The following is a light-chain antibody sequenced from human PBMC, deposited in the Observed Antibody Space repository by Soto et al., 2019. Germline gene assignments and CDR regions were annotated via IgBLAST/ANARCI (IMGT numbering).Light chain of an antibody. CDR2: ANN. CDR1: SSNIGAGYD. Sequence: QSVLTQPPSVSGAPGQRVTISYTGSSSNIGAGYDVHWYQQLPGTAPKLLIYANNNRPSGVPDRFSGSKSGTSASLAITGLQAEDEADYYCQSYDNSLSGYVFGPGTKLTVL. V-gene: IGLV1-40*01. CDR3: QSYDNSLSGYV. J-gene: IGLJ1*01.